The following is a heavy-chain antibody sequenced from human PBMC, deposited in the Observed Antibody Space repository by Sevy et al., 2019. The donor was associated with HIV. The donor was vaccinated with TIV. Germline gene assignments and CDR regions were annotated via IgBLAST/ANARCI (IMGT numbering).Heavy chain of an antibody. D-gene: IGHD2-8*02. Sequence: GGSLRLSCVASGFTFNTYAMNWVRQTPGKGMEWVSAINGGGYSDDSTYYEDTVKGRLSISRNNSKNTLYRQMNNLKTDDTARYYCAKDILFVVGEAINIWGQGTMVT. J-gene: IGHJ3*02. CDR3: AKDILFVVGEAINI. CDR1: GFTFNTYA. V-gene: IGHV3-23*01. CDR2: INGGGYSDDST.